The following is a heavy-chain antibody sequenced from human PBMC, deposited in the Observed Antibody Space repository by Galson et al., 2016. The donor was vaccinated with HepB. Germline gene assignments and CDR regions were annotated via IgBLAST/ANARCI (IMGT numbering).Heavy chain of an antibody. CDR2: ISSSSSYI. J-gene: IGHJ4*02. CDR1: GFTFSSYS. V-gene: IGHV3-21*01. Sequence: SLRLSCAASGFTFSSYSMHWVRQAPGKGLEWVSSISSSSSYIYYADSVQGRFTISRENARNSLYLQMNRLRAEDTAVYYCEAVSSSSGEDFDYWGQGTLVTVSS. CDR3: EAVSSSSGEDFDY. D-gene: IGHD6-6*01.